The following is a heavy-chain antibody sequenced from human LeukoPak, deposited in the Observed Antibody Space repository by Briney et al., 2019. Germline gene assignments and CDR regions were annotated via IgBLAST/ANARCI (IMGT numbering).Heavy chain of an antibody. CDR2: IKQDGSEK. Sequence: GGSLRLSCAASGFTFSSYWMSWVRQAPGKGLEWVANIKQDGSEKYYVDSVKGRFTISRDNAKNSLYLQMNSLRAEDTAVYYCARGRGGSYYYYYYMDVWVKGTTVTVSS. V-gene: IGHV3-7*04. CDR1: GFTFSSYW. D-gene: IGHD2-15*01. J-gene: IGHJ6*03. CDR3: ARGRGGSYYYYYYMDV.